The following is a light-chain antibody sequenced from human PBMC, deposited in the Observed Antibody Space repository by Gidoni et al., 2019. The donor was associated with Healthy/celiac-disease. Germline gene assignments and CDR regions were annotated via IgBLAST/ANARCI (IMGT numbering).Light chain of an antibody. CDR1: QSISSW. J-gene: IGKJ2*01. CDR3: QQYNRPYT. CDR2: KAS. Sequence: DIQMTQSPSTLSASVGDRVTITCRASQSISSWLAWYQQKPGKAPKLLIYKASSLESGVPSRFSGSGSGTEFTLTISSLQPDDFATYYCQQYNRPYTFXQXTKLXIK. V-gene: IGKV1-5*03.